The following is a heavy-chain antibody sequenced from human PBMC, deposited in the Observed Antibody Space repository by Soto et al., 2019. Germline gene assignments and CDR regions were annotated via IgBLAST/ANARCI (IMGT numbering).Heavy chain of an antibody. CDR1: GYTFTSYA. D-gene: IGHD5-18*01. CDR2: IYAGNGNT. J-gene: IGHJ4*02. V-gene: IGHV1-3*01. Sequence: ASVKVSCKASGYTFTSYAMHWVRQAPGQRLEWMGWIYAGNGNTKYSQKFQGRVTITRDTSASTAYMELSSLRSEDTAVYYCASSTAMAIDYWGQGTLVTVSS. CDR3: ASSTAMAIDY.